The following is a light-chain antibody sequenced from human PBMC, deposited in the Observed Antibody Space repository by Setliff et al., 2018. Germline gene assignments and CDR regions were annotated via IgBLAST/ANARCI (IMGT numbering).Light chain of an antibody. J-gene: IGLJ1*01. V-gene: IGLV2-14*01. CDR1: SSGVGAYDL. Sequence: QFVLTQPASVSGSPGQSITISCSGTSSGVGAYDLVSWYQQHPDKAPKLIIYDVSNRPSGVSHRFSGSKSGNTASLTISGLQADDEADYYCCAYTASTTYVFGNGTKVTVL. CDR3: CAYTASTTYV. CDR2: DVS.